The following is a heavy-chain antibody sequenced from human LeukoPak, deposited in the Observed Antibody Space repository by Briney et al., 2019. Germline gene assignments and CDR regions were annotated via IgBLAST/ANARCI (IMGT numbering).Heavy chain of an antibody. V-gene: IGHV3-30*18. D-gene: IGHD6-19*01. CDR3: AKGGHSSPGDDAFDI. CDR1: GFTFSSYG. CDR2: ISYDGSNK. J-gene: IGHJ3*02. Sequence: GGSLRLSCAASGFTFSSYGMHWVRQAPGKGLEWVAVISYDGSNKYYADSVKGRFTISRDNSKNTLYLQMNSLRAEDTAVYYCAKGGHSSPGDDAFDIWGQGTMVTVSS.